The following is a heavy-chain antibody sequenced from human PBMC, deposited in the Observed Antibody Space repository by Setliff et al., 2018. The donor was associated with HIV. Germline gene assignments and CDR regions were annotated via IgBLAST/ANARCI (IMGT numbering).Heavy chain of an antibody. CDR3: ARLRGSYDFSNWFDP. Sequence: PSETLSLTCTVSGGSISSGDYYWTWIRQPAGKGLQWIGRIHTSGNTNYNPSLKSRVTISLDRSKTQFSLKLSSVTAADTAVYYCARLRGSYDFSNWFDPWGQGTQVTVSS. CDR2: IHTSGNT. D-gene: IGHD3-3*01. J-gene: IGHJ5*02. V-gene: IGHV4-61*02. CDR1: GGSISSGDYY.